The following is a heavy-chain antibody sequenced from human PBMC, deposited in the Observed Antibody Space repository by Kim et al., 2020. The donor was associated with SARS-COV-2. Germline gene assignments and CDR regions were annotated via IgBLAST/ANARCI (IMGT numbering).Heavy chain of an antibody. V-gene: IGHV3-30*18. J-gene: IGHJ4*02. CDR3: AKRTGPCDDPGLFDF. CDR1: GFTFSTYA. Sequence: GGSLRLSCAASGFTFSTYAMNWVRQAPGKGLECVGLISYDGATSYYADSVNVRFTISRDNSNNTGYLQMNSLRPEDTAVYYCAKRTGPCDDPGLFDFWGQGTLVTVSS. D-gene: IGHD3-3*01. CDR2: ISYDGATS.